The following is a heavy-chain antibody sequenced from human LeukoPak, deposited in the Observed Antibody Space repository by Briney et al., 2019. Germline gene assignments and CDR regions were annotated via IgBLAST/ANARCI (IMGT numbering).Heavy chain of an antibody. Sequence: IPSQTLSLTCAVSGGSISSGGYSWSWIRQPPGKGLEWIGYIYHSGSTYYNPSLKSRVTISVDRSKNQFSLKLSSVTAADTAVYYCARKVGGYDSTFDYWGQGTLVTVPS. J-gene: IGHJ4*02. CDR2: IYHSGST. CDR3: ARKVGGYDSTFDY. CDR1: GGSISSGGYS. D-gene: IGHD5-12*01. V-gene: IGHV4-30-2*01.